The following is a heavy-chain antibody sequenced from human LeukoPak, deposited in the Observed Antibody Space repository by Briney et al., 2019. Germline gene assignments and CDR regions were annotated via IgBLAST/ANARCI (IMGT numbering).Heavy chain of an antibody. D-gene: IGHD1-26*01. CDR2: IYSGGST. CDR3: ARDQVGVGATY. J-gene: IGHJ4*02. V-gene: IGHV3-66*01. CDR1: GFTFSSYS. Sequence: GGSLRLSCAASGFTFSSYSMSWVRQDPGKGLEWVSVIYSGGSTYYADSVKGRFTISRDNSKNTLYLQMNSLRAEDTAVYYCARDQVGVGATYWGQGTLVTVSS.